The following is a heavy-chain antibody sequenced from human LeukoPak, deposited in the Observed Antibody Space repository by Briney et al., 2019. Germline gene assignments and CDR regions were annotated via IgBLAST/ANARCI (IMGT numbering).Heavy chain of an antibody. V-gene: IGHV1-18*01. CDR1: GYTFTSYG. Sequence: ASVKVSCKASGYTFTSYGISWVRQAPGQGLEWMGLISAYNGNTNYTQKLQGRVTMTTDTSTSTAYMEVRRLRSDDTAVYYCARVDSGSSGDAFDXWGQGTMVTVS. J-gene: IGHJ3*02. CDR3: ARVDSGSSGDAFDX. CDR2: ISAYNGNT. D-gene: IGHD1-26*01.